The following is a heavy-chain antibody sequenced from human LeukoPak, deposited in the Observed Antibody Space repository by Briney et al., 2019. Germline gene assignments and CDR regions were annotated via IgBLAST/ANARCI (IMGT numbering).Heavy chain of an antibody. CDR1: GFTFSSYS. CDR2: ISSSSSYI. Sequence: GGSLRLSCAASGFTFSSYSMNWVRQAPGKGLECVSSISSSSSYIYYADSVKGRFTISRDNAKNSLYLQMNSLRAEDTAVYYCARDAVHYYYRSGYSPHAFDRWGQGTMVTVSS. CDR3: ARDAVHYYYRSGYSPHAFDR. V-gene: IGHV3-21*01. J-gene: IGHJ3*01. D-gene: IGHD3-22*01.